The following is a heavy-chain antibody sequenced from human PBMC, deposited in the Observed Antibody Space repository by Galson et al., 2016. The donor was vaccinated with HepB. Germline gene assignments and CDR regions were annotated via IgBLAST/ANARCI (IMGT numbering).Heavy chain of an antibody. CDR2: IYSGGGT. Sequence: SLRLSCAASGFTVSNNFMRWVRQAPGKGLEWVSLIYSGGGTHYVDSVKGRFIISRDNAKNSLYLQMNSLRDEDTAVYYCASQWVAVDYWGRGTLVTVSS. D-gene: IGHD2-15*01. J-gene: IGHJ4*02. CDR3: ASQWVAVDY. CDR1: GFTVSNNF. V-gene: IGHV3-66*01.